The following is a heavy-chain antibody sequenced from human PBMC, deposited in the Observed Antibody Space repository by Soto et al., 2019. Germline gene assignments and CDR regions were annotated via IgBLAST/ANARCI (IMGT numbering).Heavy chain of an antibody. CDR2: VRGDNGHT. J-gene: IGHJ5*02. Sequence: QVQLVQSGAEVKKPGASVKVSCKASGYTFTTHGISWVRQVPGQGLEWMGWVRGDNGHTNYAQSLQGRVTMTTDTSTNTAYMELRSLRSDXTAVYYXARXXGYCRSGTCYREWFDPWGQGTLVTVSS. CDR1: GYTFTTHG. V-gene: IGHV1-18*01. CDR3: ARXXGYCRSGTCYREWFDP. D-gene: IGHD2-15*01.